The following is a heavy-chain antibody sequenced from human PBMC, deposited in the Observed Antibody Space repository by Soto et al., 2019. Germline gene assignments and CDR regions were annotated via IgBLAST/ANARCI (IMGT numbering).Heavy chain of an antibody. CDR3: ATDPRGPDY. CDR1: GVGFSNYG. V-gene: IGHV3-23*01. Sequence: GGSLRLSCATSGVGFSNYGMSWVRQAPGKGLEWVPGISAGGDSTYYADPVKGRFTISGDNSKRTLYLQMNSLRAEDTAIYYCATDPRGPDYWGQGTQVTVSS. J-gene: IGHJ4*02. CDR2: ISAGGDST.